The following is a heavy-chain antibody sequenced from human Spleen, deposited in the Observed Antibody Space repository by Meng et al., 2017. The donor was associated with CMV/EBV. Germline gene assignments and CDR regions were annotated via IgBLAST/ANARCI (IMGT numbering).Heavy chain of an antibody. D-gene: IGHD1-26*01. CDR1: GFTFDDYA. CDR2: ISWNSGSI. Sequence: SLKISCAASGFTFDDYAMHWVRQGPGKGLEWVSGISWNSGSIGYADSVKGRFTISRDNAKKSLYLQMNSLKTEDTAVYFCTTDEGPGVGALDHWGQGTLVTVSS. CDR3: TTDEGPGVGALDH. V-gene: IGHV3-9*01. J-gene: IGHJ4*02.